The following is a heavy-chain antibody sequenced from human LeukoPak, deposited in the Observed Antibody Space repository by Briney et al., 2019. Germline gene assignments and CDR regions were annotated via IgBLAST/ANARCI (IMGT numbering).Heavy chain of an antibody. V-gene: IGHV3-21*01. D-gene: IGHD3-10*01. CDR2: ISGGSGSHI. CDR1: GFTFSSYA. J-gene: IGHJ6*02. CDR3: AKEFPAPTYGMDV. Sequence: PGGSLRLSCAASGFTFSSYAMSWLRQAPGKGLEWISSISGGSGSHILYADSVKGRFTISRDNAKNSLYLQMDSLTAEDTAVYYSAKEFPAPTYGMDVWGQGTTVTVSS.